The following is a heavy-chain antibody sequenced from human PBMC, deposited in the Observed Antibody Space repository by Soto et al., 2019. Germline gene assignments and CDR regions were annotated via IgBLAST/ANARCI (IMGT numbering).Heavy chain of an antibody. Sequence: GGSLRLSCAASGFTFSSYSMNWVRQAPGKGLEWVSSISSSSSYIYYADSVKGRLTISRDNAKNSLYLQMNSLRAEDTAVYYCARVGTGGWFDPWGQGTLVTVSS. V-gene: IGHV3-21*01. CDR1: GFTFSSYS. CDR2: ISSSSSYI. CDR3: ARVGTGGWFDP. J-gene: IGHJ5*02. D-gene: IGHD1-1*01.